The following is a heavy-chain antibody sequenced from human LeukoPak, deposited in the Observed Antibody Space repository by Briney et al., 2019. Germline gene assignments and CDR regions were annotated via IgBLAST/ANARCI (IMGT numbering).Heavy chain of an antibody. CDR1: GGTFSSYA. Sequence: VASVKVSCKASGGTFSSYAISWVRQAPGQGLEWMGGIIPIFGTANYAQKFQGRVTITADESTSTAYMELSSLRSEDTAVYYCARNKAYIAARQDYYYCMDVWGKGTTVTVSS. CDR2: IIPIFGTA. CDR3: ARNKAYIAARQDYYYCMDV. J-gene: IGHJ6*03. D-gene: IGHD6-6*01. V-gene: IGHV1-69*13.